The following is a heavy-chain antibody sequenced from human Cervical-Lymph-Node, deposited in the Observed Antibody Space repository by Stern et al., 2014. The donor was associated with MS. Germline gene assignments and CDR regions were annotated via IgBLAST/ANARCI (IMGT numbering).Heavy chain of an antibody. J-gene: IGHJ4*02. V-gene: IGHV5-51*01. Sequence: EVQLVESGAELIRPGESLKISCKGSGFKFSIYGIAWVRQMPGKGLEWMGIIYPCVSETRYSASFPGQITMSAAKSTSTAYLQWSSLNAADTAMYFCARQTTAWASDVWGQGTLVTVSS. CDR3: ARQTTAWASDV. D-gene: IGHD1-14*01. CDR2: IYPCVSET. CDR1: GFKFSIYG.